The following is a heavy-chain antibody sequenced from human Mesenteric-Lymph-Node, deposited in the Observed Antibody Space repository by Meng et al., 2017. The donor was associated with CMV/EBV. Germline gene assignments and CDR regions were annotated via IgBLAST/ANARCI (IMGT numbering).Heavy chain of an antibody. CDR2: INPNSGDA. Sequence: ASVKVSCKASGYTFTSHDINWVRQATGQGLEWMGRINPNSGDAAYAQRFQGRVTMTRDTSISTAYMDLSGLRFEDTAVYYCARDRGYSGYQVDWGQGTLVTVSS. V-gene: IGHV1-8*01. CDR3: ARDRGYSGYQVD. J-gene: IGHJ4*02. CDR1: GYTFTSHD. D-gene: IGHD5-12*01.